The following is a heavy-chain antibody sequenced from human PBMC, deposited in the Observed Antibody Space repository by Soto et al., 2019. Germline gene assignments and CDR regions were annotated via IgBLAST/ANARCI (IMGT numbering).Heavy chain of an antibody. Sequence: EVQLLDSGGGLVQPGGSLRLSCAASGFTFSSYAMNWVRQAPGKGLEWDSVISGSGDSTYYADSVKGRFTISRDNSNNTRYLQMNSLRTEDTAVYYCARGGPGTYFDYWGPGTLVTVSS. D-gene: IGHD6-13*01. CDR2: ISGSGDST. J-gene: IGHJ4*02. CDR1: GFTFSSYA. V-gene: IGHV3-23*01. CDR3: ARGGPGTYFDY.